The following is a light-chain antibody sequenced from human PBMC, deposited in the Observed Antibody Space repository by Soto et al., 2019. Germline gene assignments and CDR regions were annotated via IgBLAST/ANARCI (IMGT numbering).Light chain of an antibody. CDR2: EVS. V-gene: IGLV2-8*01. J-gene: IGLJ1*01. CDR1: SSDVGGYNY. Sequence: QSVLTQPPSASGSFGQSVTISCTGTSSDVGGYNYVSWYQQQPGKAPKLMIYEVSERPSGVPDRFSGSKSGNTASLTVSGLQADDEADYYCSSYSGTNYHYVFGTGPKVTVL. CDR3: SSYSGTNYHYV.